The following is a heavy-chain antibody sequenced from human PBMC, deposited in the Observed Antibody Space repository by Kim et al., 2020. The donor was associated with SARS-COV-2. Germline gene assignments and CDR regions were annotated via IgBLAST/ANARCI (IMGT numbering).Heavy chain of an antibody. J-gene: IGHJ6*02. D-gene: IGHD2-21*01. CDR1: GFTFSSYG. CDR2: IWYDGSNK. CDR3: AKDQSISFPYYYYGMDV. Sequence: GGSLRLSCAASGFTFSSYGMHWVRQAPGKGLEWVAVIWYDGSNKYYADSVKGRFTISRDNSKNTLYLQMNSLRAEDTAVYYCAKDQSISFPYYYYGMDVWGQGTTVTVSS. V-gene: IGHV3-33*06.